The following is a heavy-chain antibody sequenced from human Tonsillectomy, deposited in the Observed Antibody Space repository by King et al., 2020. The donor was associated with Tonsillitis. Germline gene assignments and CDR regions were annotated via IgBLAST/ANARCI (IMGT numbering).Heavy chain of an antibody. Sequence: VQLVQSGAEVKKPGSSVKVSCKASGGTFSSYAISWVRQAPGQGLEWMGRIIPILGMPNYAQKFQGRVTITADKSTSTAYMELSSLRSDDTAVYYCARRRVVFINNWCFDLWGRGNLVTVSS. CDR3: ARRRVVFINNWCFDL. D-gene: IGHD3-10*01. J-gene: IGHJ2*01. V-gene: IGHV1-69*04. CDR1: GGTFSSYA. CDR2: IIPILGMP.